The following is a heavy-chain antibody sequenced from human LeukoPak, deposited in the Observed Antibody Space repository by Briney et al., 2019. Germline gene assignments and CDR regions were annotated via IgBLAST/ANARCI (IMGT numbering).Heavy chain of an antibody. CDR2: IYTSGTT. CDR1: GDSISSYY. D-gene: IGHD2-2*01. J-gene: IGHJ5*02. CDR3: ARDFRQRAGFSTSYNWFDP. V-gene: IGHV4-4*07. Sequence: SETLSLTCTVSGDSISSYYWNWIRQPASKGLEWIGRIYTSGTTNYNLSLRSRVTMSVDRSKNQFSLKLSSVTAADTAVYYCARDFRQRAGFSTSYNWFDPWGQGTLVTVSS.